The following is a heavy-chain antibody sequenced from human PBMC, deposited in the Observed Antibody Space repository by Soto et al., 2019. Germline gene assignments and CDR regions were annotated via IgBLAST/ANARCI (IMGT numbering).Heavy chain of an antibody. Sequence: EVQLLESGGGLVQPGGSLRLSCAASGFTFSSYAMSWVRQAPGKGLEWVSAISGSGGSTYYADSVKGRFTISRDNSKNTRYLQMNSLRAEDTAVYYCAKNTMVRGVRHAGWFDPWGQGTLVTVSS. CDR3: AKNTMVRGVRHAGWFDP. D-gene: IGHD3-10*01. J-gene: IGHJ5*02. V-gene: IGHV3-23*01. CDR1: GFTFSSYA. CDR2: ISGSGGST.